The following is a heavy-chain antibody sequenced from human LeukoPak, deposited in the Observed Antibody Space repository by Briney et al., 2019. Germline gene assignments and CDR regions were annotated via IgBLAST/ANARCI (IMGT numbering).Heavy chain of an antibody. CDR1: GDSISSGDYY. CDR2: ISSSGST. CDR3: ARDSYDYGDSKYFDY. Sequence: SGTLSLTCTVSGDSISSGDYYWSWIRQPAGNGLEWIGRISSSGSTYYNPSLKSRVTISVDTSKNQFSLKLSSVTAADTAVYYCARDSYDYGDSKYFDYWGQGTLVTVSS. D-gene: IGHD4-17*01. J-gene: IGHJ4*02. V-gene: IGHV4-61*02.